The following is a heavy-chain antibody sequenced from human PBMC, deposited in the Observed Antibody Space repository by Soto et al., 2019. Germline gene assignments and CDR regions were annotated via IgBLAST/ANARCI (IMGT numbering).Heavy chain of an antibody. V-gene: IGHV4-59*01. CDR3: ARELWGYCGTACYPLGV. CDR1: GGTISRYY. J-gene: IGHJ6*02. Sequence: QVQLQESGPGLVKPSETLSLTCTVSGGTISRYYWSWIRQPPGKGLEWIGYMYNTGSTVYNPSFRSGVTIEVGTSKNQLSVKLNAVTAAGTAVYDCARELWGYCGTACYPLGVWGQGTTVTVCS. D-gene: IGHD2-21*02. CDR2: MYNTGST.